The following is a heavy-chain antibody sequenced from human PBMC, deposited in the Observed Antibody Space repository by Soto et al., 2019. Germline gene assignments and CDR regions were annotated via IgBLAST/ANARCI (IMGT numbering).Heavy chain of an antibody. V-gene: IGHV3-48*03. Sequence: EVQLVESGGGLVQPGGSLRLSCAASGFTFSSYEMNWVRQAPGKGLEWVSSISSSSSYIYYADSVKGRFTISRDNAKNSLYLQMNSLRAEDTAVYYCARGGRYCSSTSCYNDAFDIWGQGTMVTVSS. CDR3: ARGGRYCSSTSCYNDAFDI. J-gene: IGHJ3*02. CDR2: ISSSSSYI. CDR1: GFTFSSYE. D-gene: IGHD2-2*01.